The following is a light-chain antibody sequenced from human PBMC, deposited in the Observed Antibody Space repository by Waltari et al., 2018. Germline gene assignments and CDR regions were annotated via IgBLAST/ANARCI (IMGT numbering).Light chain of an antibody. J-gene: IGLJ3*02. CDR1: SSNTRSRT. V-gene: IGLV1-44*01. CDR2: NDD. CDR3: AGWDDTVSGWV. Sequence: QSVLTQPPSASGTPGQRVTISCSGSSSNTRSRTVNWYQQLPRTAPKLLIYNDDQRPSGVPDRFSGSTSGTSASLAISGLQSEDEADYYCAGWDDTVSGWVFGGGTKLTVL.